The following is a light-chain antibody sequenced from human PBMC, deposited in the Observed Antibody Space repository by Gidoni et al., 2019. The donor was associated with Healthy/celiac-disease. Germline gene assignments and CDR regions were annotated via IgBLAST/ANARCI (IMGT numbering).Light chain of an antibody. CDR2: AVS. Sequence: QSALTQPASVSGSPGQSITISCTGTSSDVGGHNYVSWYQQHPGKAPKLMIYAVSNRPSGVSNRFSGSKSGNTASLTISGLQAEDKADYYCSSYASSSALMFGGGTKLTVL. J-gene: IGLJ3*02. V-gene: IGLV2-14*01. CDR1: SSDVGGHNY. CDR3: SSYASSSALM.